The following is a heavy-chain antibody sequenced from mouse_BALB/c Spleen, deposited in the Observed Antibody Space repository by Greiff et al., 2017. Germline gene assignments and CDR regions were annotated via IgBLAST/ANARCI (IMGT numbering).Heavy chain of an antibody. CDR1: GFSLTGYG. J-gene: IGHJ4*01. V-gene: IGHV2-6-7*01. D-gene: IGHD1-1*01. CDR2: IWGDGST. CDR3: ARDSPLITTVVARGYYYAMDY. Sequence: VQLVESGPGLVAPSQSLSITCTVSGFSLTGYGVNWVRQPPGKGLEWLGMIWGDGSTDYNSALKSRLSISKDNSKSQVFLKMNSLQTDDTARYYCARDSPLITTVVARGYYYAMDYWGQGTSVTVSS.